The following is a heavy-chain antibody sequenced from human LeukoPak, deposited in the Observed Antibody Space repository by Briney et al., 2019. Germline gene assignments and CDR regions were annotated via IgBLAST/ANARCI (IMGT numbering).Heavy chain of an antibody. V-gene: IGHV3-30*04. CDR3: ARGRGTVTFSIPFDP. CDR2: ISYDGSNK. D-gene: IGHD4-17*01. J-gene: IGHJ5*02. CDR1: GFTFSSYA. Sequence: PGRSLRLSCAASGFTFSSYAMHWVRQAPGKGLEWVAVISYDGSNKYYADSVKGRFTISRDNSKNTLYLQMNSLRAEDTAVYYCARGRGTVTFSIPFDPWGRGTLVTVSS.